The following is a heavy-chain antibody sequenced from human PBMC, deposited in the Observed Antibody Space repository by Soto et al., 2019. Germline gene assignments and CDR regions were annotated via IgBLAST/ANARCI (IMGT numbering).Heavy chain of an antibody. CDR2: INAGNGNT. D-gene: IGHD2-2*01. V-gene: IGHV1-3*01. CDR3: AGDQDIVVVPAAAEGWFDP. CDR1: GYTFTSYA. J-gene: IGHJ5*02. Sequence: ASVKVSCKASGYTFTSYAMHWVRQAPGQRLEWMGWINAGNGNTKYSQKFQGRVTITRDTSASTAYMELSSLRSEDTAVYYCAGDQDIVVVPAAAEGWFDPWGQGTLVTVSS.